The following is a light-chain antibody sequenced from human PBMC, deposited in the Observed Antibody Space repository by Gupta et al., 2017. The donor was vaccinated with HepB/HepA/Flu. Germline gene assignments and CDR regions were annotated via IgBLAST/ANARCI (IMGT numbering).Light chain of an antibody. CDR3: QAWDSSTPWV. V-gene: IGLV3-1*01. Sequence: SYDLTHPPSVSVPPGQTASITCSGDKMGDKYVCWDQQQPGQSPVLIIYQDNKRPSGMPERLSGSNSGNTATLTISGTQAMDEADYYCQAWDSSTPWVFGGGTKLTVL. J-gene: IGLJ3*02. CDR2: QDN. CDR1: KMGDKY.